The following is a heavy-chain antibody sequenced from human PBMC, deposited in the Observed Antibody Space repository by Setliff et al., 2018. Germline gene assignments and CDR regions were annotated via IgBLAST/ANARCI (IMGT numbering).Heavy chain of an antibody. D-gene: IGHD2-15*01. J-gene: IGHJ5*02. CDR3: ARVPCYRTPGWFDP. CDR2: VYYSGTA. CDR1: GGSISTYY. V-gene: IGHV4-59*01. Sequence: PSETLSLTCTVSGGSISTYYWSWIRQPPGKGLEWIGYVYYSGTANCSPSLKSRLTISVDTSKNQFSLNVRSVTAADAAMYFCARVPCYRTPGWFDPWGQGIPVTVSS.